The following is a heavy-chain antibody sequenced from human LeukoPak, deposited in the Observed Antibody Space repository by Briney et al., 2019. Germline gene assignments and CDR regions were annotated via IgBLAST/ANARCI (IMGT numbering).Heavy chain of an antibody. Sequence: SETLSLTCTVSGGSISSGSYYWSWIRQPAGKGLEWIGRIYTSGSTNYNPSLKSRVTISADTSKNQFSLKLSSVTAADTAVYYCAREVGGSIFGVVTNWFDPWGQGTLVTVSS. D-gene: IGHD3-3*01. CDR1: GGSISSGSYY. CDR2: IYTSGST. V-gene: IGHV4-61*02. J-gene: IGHJ5*02. CDR3: AREVGGSIFGVVTNWFDP.